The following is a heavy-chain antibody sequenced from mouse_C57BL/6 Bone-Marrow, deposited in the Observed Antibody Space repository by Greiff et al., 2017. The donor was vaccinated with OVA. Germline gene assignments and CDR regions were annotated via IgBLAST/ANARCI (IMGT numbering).Heavy chain of an antibody. CDR2: ISDGGSYT. J-gene: IGHJ1*03. CDR3: AREEDSNYGYWYFDV. Sequence: EVKLVESGGGLVKPGGSLKLSCAASGFTFSSYAMSWVRQTPERRLEWVATISDGGSYTYYPDNVKGRFTISRDNAKNNLYLQMSHLKSEDTAMYYCAREEDSNYGYWYFDVWGTGTTVTVSS. D-gene: IGHD2-5*01. V-gene: IGHV5-4*01. CDR1: GFTFSSYA.